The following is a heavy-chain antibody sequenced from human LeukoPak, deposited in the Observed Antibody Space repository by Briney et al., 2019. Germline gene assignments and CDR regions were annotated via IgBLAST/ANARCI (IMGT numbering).Heavy chain of an antibody. CDR1: GGTLSSYA. Sequence: SVKVSCKASGGTLSSYAISWVRQASGQGLEWMGGIIPIFGTANYAQKFQGRVTITADKSTSTAYMELSSLRSEDTAVYYCTRDPYSSSWYEERDAFDIWGQGTMVTVSS. J-gene: IGHJ3*02. D-gene: IGHD6-13*01. CDR2: IIPIFGTA. V-gene: IGHV1-69*06. CDR3: TRDPYSSSWYEERDAFDI.